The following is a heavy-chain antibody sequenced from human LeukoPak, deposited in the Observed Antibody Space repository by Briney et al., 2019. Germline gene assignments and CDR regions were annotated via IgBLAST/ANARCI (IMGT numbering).Heavy chain of an antibody. CDR3: ARELYYYYYYGMDV. J-gene: IGHJ6*02. Sequence: ASVKVSCKASGYTFTGYYMHWVRQAPGQGLEWMGRINPNSGGTNYAQKFQGRVTMTRDTSISTAYMELSRLRSDDTAVYYCARELYYYYYYGMDVWGQGTTVTVSS. V-gene: IGHV1-2*02. CDR2: INPNSGGT. CDR1: GYTFTGYY.